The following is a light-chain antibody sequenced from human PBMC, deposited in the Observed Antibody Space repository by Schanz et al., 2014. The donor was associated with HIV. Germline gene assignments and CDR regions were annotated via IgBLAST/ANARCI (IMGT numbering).Light chain of an antibody. CDR1: QGIRNA. Sequence: DIQMTRSPSSLSASVGDRVTITCRASQGIRNALGWYQQKPGKAPKRLIYDASSLQSGVPSRFSGSGSGTEFTLTISSLQPEDFATYYCLQHNNYPPLTFGGGTKVEIK. V-gene: IGKV1-17*01. CDR2: DAS. CDR3: LQHNNYPPLT. J-gene: IGKJ4*01.